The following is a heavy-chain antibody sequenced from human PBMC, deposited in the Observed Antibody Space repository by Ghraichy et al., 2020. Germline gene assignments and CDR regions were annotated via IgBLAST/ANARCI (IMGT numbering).Heavy chain of an antibody. Sequence: GGSLRLSCAASGFTFSSYAMSWVRQAPGKGLEWVSAISGSGGSTYYADSVKGRFTISRDNSKNTLYLQMNSLRAEDTAVYYCAGSTMVRGAHHYWGQGTLVTVSS. J-gene: IGHJ4*02. CDR2: ISGSGGST. CDR1: GFTFSSYA. D-gene: IGHD3-10*01. V-gene: IGHV3-23*01. CDR3: AGSTMVRGAHHY.